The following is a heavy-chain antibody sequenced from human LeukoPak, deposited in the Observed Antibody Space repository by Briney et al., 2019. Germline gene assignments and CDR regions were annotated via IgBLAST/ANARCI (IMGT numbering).Heavy chain of an antibody. Sequence: GGSLRLSCAASGFTFSGSAMHWVRQASGKGLEWVGRIRSKANSYATAYAASVKGRFTISRDDSKNTAYLQMNSLKTEDTAVYYCTRHKERYCSSTSCYRVENYYGMDVWGRGTTVTVSS. V-gene: IGHV3-73*01. CDR1: GFTFSGSA. CDR3: TRHKERYCSSTSCYRVENYYGMDV. J-gene: IGHJ6*02. CDR2: IRSKANSYAT. D-gene: IGHD2-2*02.